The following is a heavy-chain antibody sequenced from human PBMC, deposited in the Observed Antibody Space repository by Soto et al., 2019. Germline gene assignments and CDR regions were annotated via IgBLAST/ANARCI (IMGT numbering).Heavy chain of an antibody. Sequence: WGSLRLSCAASGFTFISYGIHFFRHSPFKWLEWVAVIWYDGSNKYYADSVKGRFTISRDNSKNTLYLQMNSLRAEDTAVYYCARAYYDSSGYLLRRDYYYYGMDVWGQGTTVTVSS. CDR1: GFTFISYG. CDR2: IWYDGSNK. CDR3: ARAYYDSSGYLLRRDYYYYGMDV. V-gene: IGHV3-33*01. J-gene: IGHJ6*02. D-gene: IGHD3-22*01.